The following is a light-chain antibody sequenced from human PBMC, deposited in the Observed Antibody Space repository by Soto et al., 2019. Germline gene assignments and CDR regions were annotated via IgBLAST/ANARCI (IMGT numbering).Light chain of an antibody. CDR2: AAS. CDR3: QQVNSYPRA. J-gene: IGKJ1*01. Sequence: QLTQSAAFVSASVGDRVTITCRASQGISSYLAWYQQKPGKAPKLLIYAASTLQYGVPSRFSGSGSGTEFTLTISSLQPEDFATYYCQQVNSYPRAFGQGTKVDIK. V-gene: IGKV1-9*01. CDR1: QGISSY.